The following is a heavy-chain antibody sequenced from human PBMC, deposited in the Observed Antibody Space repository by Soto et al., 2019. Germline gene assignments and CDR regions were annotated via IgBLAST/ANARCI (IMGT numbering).Heavy chain of an antibody. D-gene: IGHD6-19*01. J-gene: IGHJ4*02. CDR3: AKPRLRVVVADCFDY. Sequence: PGGSLRLSCAASGFTFSSYAMSWVRQAPGKGLEWVSVISGNDDNTYYADSVKGRFTISRDNSKNTVYLQMNSLRAEDTAVYYCAKPRLRVVVADCFDYWGQGTLLTVSS. V-gene: IGHV3-23*01. CDR1: GFTFSSYA. CDR2: ISGNDDNT.